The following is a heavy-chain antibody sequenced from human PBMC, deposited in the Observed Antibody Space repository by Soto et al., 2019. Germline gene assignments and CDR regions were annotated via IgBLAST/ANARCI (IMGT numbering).Heavy chain of an antibody. J-gene: IGHJ4*02. Sequence: GGSLRLSCAASGFTFSSYSMNWFRQAPGKGLEWVGFIRSKAYGGTTEYAASVKGRFTISRDDSKSIAYLQMNSLKAEDTAVYYCIRVAYYGSGSYFSPLATGGQGTLVTVSS. D-gene: IGHD3-10*01. CDR2: IRSKAYGGTT. CDR3: IRVAYYGSGSYFSPLAT. V-gene: IGHV3-49*03. CDR1: GFTFSSYS.